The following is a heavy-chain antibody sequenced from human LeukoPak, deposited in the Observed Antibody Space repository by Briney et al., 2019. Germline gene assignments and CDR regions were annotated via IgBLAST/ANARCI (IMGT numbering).Heavy chain of an antibody. Sequence: SETLSLACTVSGGSISSSNYYWGWIRQPPGKGLEWIGSIYYRRDTYYNPSLKSRVTISVDKSKNQFSLKLSSVTAADTAVYYCARENYGSGSYRSDYWGQGTLVTVSS. CDR1: GGSISSSNYY. CDR3: ARENYGSGSYRSDY. J-gene: IGHJ4*02. D-gene: IGHD3-10*01. CDR2: IYYRRDT. V-gene: IGHV4-39*07.